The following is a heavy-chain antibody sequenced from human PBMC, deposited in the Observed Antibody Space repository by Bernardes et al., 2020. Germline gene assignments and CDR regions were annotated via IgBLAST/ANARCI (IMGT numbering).Heavy chain of an antibody. Sequence: GGSLRLSCVVSGFSFSTYSMNWVRQVPGKGLEWVSSISRSSSYIYYADSVKGRFIISRDNAKNSVFLEMNSLSAEDTAIYYCARSYYDILTAHYDYWGQGTLVTVSA. V-gene: IGHV3-21*01. CDR3: ARSYYDILTAHYDY. J-gene: IGHJ4*02. CDR2: ISRSSSYI. D-gene: IGHD3-9*01. CDR1: GFSFSTYS.